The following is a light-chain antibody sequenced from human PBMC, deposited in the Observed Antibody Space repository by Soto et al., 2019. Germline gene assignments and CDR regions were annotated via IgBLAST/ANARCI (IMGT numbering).Light chain of an antibody. CDR2: AAS. CDR1: QAISSY. V-gene: IGKV1-8*01. CDR3: QHYNSYSEA. J-gene: IGKJ1*01. Sequence: AIRMTQSPSSLSASPGDRVTITCRASQAISSYLAWYQQKPGKAPKLLIYAASTLQSGVPSRFSGSGSGTDFTLTISSLQPDDFATYYCQHYNSYSEAFGQGTKVDIK.